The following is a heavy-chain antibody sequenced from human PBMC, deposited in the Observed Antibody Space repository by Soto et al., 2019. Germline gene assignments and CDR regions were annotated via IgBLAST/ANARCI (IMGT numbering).Heavy chain of an antibody. D-gene: IGHD2-8*01. CDR1: GFTFSSYW. J-gene: IGHJ6*02. CDR3: ARLGYCTTGVCLYGMDV. CDR2: LKQAGSEK. V-gene: IGHV3-7*01. Sequence: GGSLRLSCAASGFTFSSYWMRCERQTPGKGLEWVENLKQAGSEKYYVDSVKGRFTISRENAKNSLYLQMNSLRAEDTAVYYCARLGYCTTGVCLYGMDVWGQGSTVTVSS.